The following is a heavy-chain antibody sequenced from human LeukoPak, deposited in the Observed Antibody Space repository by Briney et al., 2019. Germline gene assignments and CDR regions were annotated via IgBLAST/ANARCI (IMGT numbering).Heavy chain of an antibody. D-gene: IGHD6-13*01. CDR2: IWYGGTNK. CDR1: GFSFSGYG. J-gene: IGHJ3*02. Sequence: GTSLRLSCAASGFSFSGYGMHWVRQAPGKGLEWVAVIWYGGTNKYYADSVKGRFTISRDNSKNTLYLQMNSLRAEDTAVYYCARVPSGYSSSWGAFDIWGQGTMVTVSS. V-gene: IGHV3-33*08. CDR3: ARVPSGYSSSWGAFDI.